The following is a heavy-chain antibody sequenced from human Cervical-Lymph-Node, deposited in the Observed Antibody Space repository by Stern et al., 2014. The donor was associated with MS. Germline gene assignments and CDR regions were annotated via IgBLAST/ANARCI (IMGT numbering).Heavy chain of an antibody. D-gene: IGHD5-12*01. CDR3: ARDGKWLQVYGMDV. CDR2: ISGYNGKP. CDR1: GYTFTTYA. Sequence: VQLVESGPEVKKPGASVKVSCKASGYTFTTYAFSWVRQAPGQGLEWMGWISGYNGKPNYAQTFQGRVTMTADSSTSTAYMELRSLKSADTAVYYCARDGKWLQVYGMDVWGQGTTVTVSS. V-gene: IGHV1-18*04. J-gene: IGHJ6*02.